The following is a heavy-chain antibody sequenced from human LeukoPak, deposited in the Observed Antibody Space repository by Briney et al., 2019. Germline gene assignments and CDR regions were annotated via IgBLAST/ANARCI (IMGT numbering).Heavy chain of an antibody. CDR2: ISGSGGST. Sequence: GGSLRLSCAASGFTFSSYAMSWVRQAPGKGLEWVSAISGSGGSTYYADSVKGRFTISRDNSKNTLYLQMNSLRAEDTAVYYCPRAHSIVGATRRAAFDIWGQGTMVTVSS. V-gene: IGHV3-23*01. D-gene: IGHD1-26*01. CDR1: GFTFSSYA. J-gene: IGHJ3*02. CDR3: PRAHSIVGATRRAAFDI.